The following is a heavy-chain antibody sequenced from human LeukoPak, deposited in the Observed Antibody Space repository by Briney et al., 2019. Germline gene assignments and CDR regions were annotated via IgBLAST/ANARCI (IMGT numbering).Heavy chain of an antibody. CDR2: ISSSSSYI. V-gene: IGHV3-21*01. CDR3: ASQPLGTGTVYDDAFDI. J-gene: IGHJ3*02. CDR1: GFTFSSYS. D-gene: IGHD1-1*01. Sequence: GGSLRLSCAASGFTFSSYSMNWVRQAPGKGLEWVSSISSSSSYIYYADSVKGRFTISRDNAKNSLYLQMNSLRAEDTAVYYCASQPLGTGTVYDDAFDIWGQGTMVTVSS.